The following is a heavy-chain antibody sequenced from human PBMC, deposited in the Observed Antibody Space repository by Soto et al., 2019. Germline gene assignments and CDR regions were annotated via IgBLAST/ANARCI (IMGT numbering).Heavy chain of an antibody. CDR1: GGSISSGGNY. J-gene: IGHJ4*02. V-gene: IGHV4-31*03. CDR3: ARFRLYCSGGSCYDFDS. D-gene: IGHD2-15*01. Sequence: TLSLTCTVPGGSISSGGNYWSWIRQHPGKGLEWIGYMYYSGSTYYNPSLRSRVTISLDTSKNQFSLKLSSVTAADTAVYYCARFRLYCSGGSCYDFDSWGQGTLVTVS. CDR2: MYYSGST.